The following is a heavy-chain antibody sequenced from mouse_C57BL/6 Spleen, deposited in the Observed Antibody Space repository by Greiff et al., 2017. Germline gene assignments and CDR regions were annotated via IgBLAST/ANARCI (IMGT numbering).Heavy chain of an antibody. CDR1: GFTFSSYA. V-gene: IGHV5-4*01. CDR3: ARAIYDGYPYAMDY. D-gene: IGHD2-3*01. J-gene: IGHJ4*01. Sequence: EVQLVESGGGLVKPGGSLKLSCAASGFTFSSYAMSWVRQTPEKRLEWVATISDGGSYTYYPDNVKGRFTISSDNAKNNLYLPMSHLKSEDTAMYYCARAIYDGYPYAMDYWGQGTSVTGSA. CDR2: ISDGGSYT.